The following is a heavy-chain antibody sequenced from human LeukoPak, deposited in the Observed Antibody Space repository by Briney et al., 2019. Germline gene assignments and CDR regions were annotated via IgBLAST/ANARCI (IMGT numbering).Heavy chain of an antibody. CDR1: GFTFSSYA. J-gene: IGHJ6*02. CDR2: ISYDGSNK. Sequence: TGGSLRLSCAASGFTFSSYAMHWVRQAPGKGLEWVAVISYDGSNKYYADSVKGRFTISRDNSKNTLYLQMNSLRAEDTAVYYCAKCLYYDSSGYSYYYYGMDVWGQGTTVTVSS. CDR3: AKCLYYDSSGYSYYYYGMDV. V-gene: IGHV3-30-3*02. D-gene: IGHD3-22*01.